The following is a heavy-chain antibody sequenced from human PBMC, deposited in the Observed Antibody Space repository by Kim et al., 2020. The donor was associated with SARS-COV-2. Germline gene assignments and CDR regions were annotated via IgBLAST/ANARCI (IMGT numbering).Heavy chain of an antibody. Sequence: ASVKVSCKASGYTFTSYDINWVRQATGQGLEWMGWMNPNSGNTGYAQKFQGRVTMTRNTSISTAYMELSSLRSEDTAVYYCATPSKAAGTLYYYYYGMDVWGQGTTVTVSS. V-gene: IGHV1-8*01. CDR3: ATPSKAAGTLYYYYYGMDV. J-gene: IGHJ6*02. CDR1: GYTFTSYD. D-gene: IGHD6-13*01. CDR2: MNPNSGNT.